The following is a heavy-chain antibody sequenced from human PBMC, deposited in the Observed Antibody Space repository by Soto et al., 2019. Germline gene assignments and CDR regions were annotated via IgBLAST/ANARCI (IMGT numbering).Heavy chain of an antibody. V-gene: IGHV4-59*01. CDR2: IYYSGST. CDR1: GGSINSYY. CDR3: ANGFYEMDV. J-gene: IGHJ6*02. D-gene: IGHD2-8*01. Sequence: QVQLQESGPGLVKPSETLSLTCTVSGGSINSYYWNWIRQPPGKGLEWIWCIYYSGSTNYNPSLKSRVTISVDTSKNQFSLKLSSVTAADTAVYYCANGFYEMDVWGQGTTVTVSS.